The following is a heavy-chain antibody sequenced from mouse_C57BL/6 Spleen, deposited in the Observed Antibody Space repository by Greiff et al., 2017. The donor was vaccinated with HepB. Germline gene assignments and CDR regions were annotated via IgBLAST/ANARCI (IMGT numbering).Heavy chain of an antibody. CDR1: GYTFTSYW. D-gene: IGHD1-1*01. Sequence: QVQLQQPGTELVKPGASVKLSCKASGYTFTSYWMHWVKQRPGQGLEWIGNINPSNGGTNYNEKFKSKATLTVDKSYSTAYLQLSSLTSEESAVYYCARSYGSSYAWFAYWGQGTLVTVSA. V-gene: IGHV1-53*01. J-gene: IGHJ3*01. CDR2: INPSNGGT. CDR3: ARSYGSSYAWFAY.